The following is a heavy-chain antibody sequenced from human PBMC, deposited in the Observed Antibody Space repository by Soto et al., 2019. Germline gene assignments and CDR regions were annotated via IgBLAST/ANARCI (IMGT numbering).Heavy chain of an antibody. CDR3: AKEANYYGSGSLIYYYYGMDV. J-gene: IGHJ6*02. D-gene: IGHD3-10*01. CDR2: ISGSGGST. V-gene: IGHV3-23*01. Sequence: GGSLRLSCAASGFTFSSYAMSWVRQAPGKGLEWVSAISGSGGSTYYADSVKGRFTISRDNSKNTLYLQMNSLRAEDTAVYYCAKEANYYGSGSLIYYYYGMDVWGQGTTVTVSS. CDR1: GFTFSSYA.